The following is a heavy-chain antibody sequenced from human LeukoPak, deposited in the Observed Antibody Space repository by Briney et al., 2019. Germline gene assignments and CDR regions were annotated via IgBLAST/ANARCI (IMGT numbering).Heavy chain of an antibody. CDR1: GGSISSSRDY. D-gene: IGHD6-19*01. V-gene: IGHV4-39*07. CDR3: ARGLSDY. J-gene: IGHJ4*02. Sequence: SETLSLTCIVSGGSISSSRDYWAWIRQPPGKGLEWIANIYYSGSTYYSPSLKSRVIISVDTSKNQFSLKLSSVTAADTAVYYCARGLSDYWGQGTLVTVSS. CDR2: IYYSGST.